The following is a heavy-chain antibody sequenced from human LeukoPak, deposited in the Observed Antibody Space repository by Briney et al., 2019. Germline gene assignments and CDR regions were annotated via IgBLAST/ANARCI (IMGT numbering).Heavy chain of an antibody. Sequence: SETLSLTCTVSGGSINSYYWSLIRQPAGKGLEWIGRLYTSGRTNYNPSLKGRVTMSVDTSKNQFSLKLSSVTAADTAVYYCATGRWGSSWYRGFDPWGQGTLVTVSS. V-gene: IGHV4-4*07. CDR2: LYTSGRT. CDR3: ATGRWGSSWYRGFDP. CDR1: GGSINSYY. D-gene: IGHD6-13*01. J-gene: IGHJ5*02.